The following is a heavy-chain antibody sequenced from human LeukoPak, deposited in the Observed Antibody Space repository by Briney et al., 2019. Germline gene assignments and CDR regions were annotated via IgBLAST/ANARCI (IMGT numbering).Heavy chain of an antibody. D-gene: IGHD2-2*02. CDR1: GGSISSSNW. CDR3: ARKFRYCSSTSCYTHFDY. Sequence: KSSGTLSLTCAVSGGSISSSNWWSWVRQPPGKGLEWIGEIYHSGSTNYNPSLKSRVTISVDKSKNQFSLKLSSVTAADTAVYYCARKFRYCSSTSCYTHFDYWGQGTLVTVSS. CDR2: IYHSGST. V-gene: IGHV4-4*02. J-gene: IGHJ4*02.